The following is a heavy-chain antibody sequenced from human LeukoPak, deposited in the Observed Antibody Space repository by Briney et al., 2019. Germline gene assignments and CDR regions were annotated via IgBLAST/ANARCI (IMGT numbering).Heavy chain of an antibody. Sequence: GASVKVSCKASGYTFTSYGISWVRQAPGQGLEWMGWINPNSGGTNYAQKFQGRVTMTRDTSISTAYMELSRLRSDDTAVYYCAEATDKNDWFDPWGQGTLVTVSS. J-gene: IGHJ5*02. V-gene: IGHV1-2*02. CDR2: INPNSGGT. D-gene: IGHD5-12*01. CDR3: AEATDKNDWFDP. CDR1: GYTFTSYG.